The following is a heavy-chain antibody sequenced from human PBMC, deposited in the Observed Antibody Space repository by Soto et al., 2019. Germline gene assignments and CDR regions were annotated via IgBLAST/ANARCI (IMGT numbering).Heavy chain of an antibody. CDR2: ISLYSDGT. D-gene: IGHD1-26*01. J-gene: IGHJ4*02. V-gene: IGHV1-18*01. CDR3: SGAESPDTAYFSLY. CDR1: GYTFSNYG. Sequence: GASVKVSCKTSGYTFSNYGITWVRQAPGQPLQWLGWISLYSDGTNYAQKFQGRVSMTTDTSTTTAYMELRSLRSDDTAVYYCSGAESPDTAYFSLYWGQGTPVTVSS.